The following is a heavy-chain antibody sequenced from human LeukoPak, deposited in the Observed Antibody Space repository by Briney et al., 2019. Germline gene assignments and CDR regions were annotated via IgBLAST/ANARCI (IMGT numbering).Heavy chain of an antibody. CDR3: ARRSDSLGFDP. CDR2: IYYSGST. D-gene: IGHD3-9*01. CDR1: GGSVSSNRYY. J-gene: IGHJ5*02. V-gene: IGHV4-39*01. Sequence: SETLSLTCTVSGGSVSSNRYYWGWIRQPPGKGLEWNGSIYYSGSTYYNPSLKSRVTISVDTSKNQFSLKLSSVTAADTAVYYCARRSDSLGFDPWGQGTLVTVSS.